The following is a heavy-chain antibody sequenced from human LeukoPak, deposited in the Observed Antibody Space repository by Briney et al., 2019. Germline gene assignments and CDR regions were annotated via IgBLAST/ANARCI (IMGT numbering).Heavy chain of an antibody. CDR3: ARDTNDWLFDY. D-gene: IGHD1-1*01. V-gene: IGHV3-30-3*01. CDR2: ISSHGNNR. CDR1: GFTFTRFA. J-gene: IGHJ4*02. Sequence: GGSLGLSCAASGFTFTRFAMHWVRQAPGKGLEWVAVISSHGNNRDYADSVKGRFTVSRDNSKNTLYLQMDRLRAEDTAVYYCARDTNDWLFDYWGQGTLVTVSS.